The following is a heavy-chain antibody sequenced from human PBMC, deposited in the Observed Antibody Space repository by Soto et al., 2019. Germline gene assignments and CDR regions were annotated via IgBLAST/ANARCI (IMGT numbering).Heavy chain of an antibody. CDR1: GFTFSSYA. J-gene: IGHJ6*02. V-gene: IGHV3-30-3*01. CDR2: ISYDGSNK. D-gene: IGHD3-3*01. Sequence: LRLSCADSGFTFSSYAMHWVRQAPGKGLEWVAVISYDGSNKYYADSVKGRFTISRDNSKNTLYLQMNSLRAEDTAVYYCARPYNDFWSGYYYYYYYGMDVWGQGTTVTVSS. CDR3: ARPYNDFWSGYYYYYYYGMDV.